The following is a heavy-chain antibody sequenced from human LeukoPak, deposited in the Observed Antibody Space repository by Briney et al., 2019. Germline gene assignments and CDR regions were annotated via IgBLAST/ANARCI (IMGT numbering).Heavy chain of an antibody. CDR2: ISYDGSNK. D-gene: IGHD3-10*01. CDR3: AREHGVRGGGPYYYYGMDV. J-gene: IGHJ6*02. Sequence: GRSLRLSCAASGFTFSSYAMHGVRQAPGKGLEGGAVISYDGSNKYYADSVKGRFTISRDNSKNTLYLQMNSLRAEDTAVYYCAREHGVRGGGPYYYYGMDVWGQGTTVTVSS. V-gene: IGHV3-30*04. CDR1: GFTFSSYA.